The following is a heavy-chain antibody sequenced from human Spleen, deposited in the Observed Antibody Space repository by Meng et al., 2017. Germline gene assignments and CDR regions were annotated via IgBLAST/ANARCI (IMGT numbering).Heavy chain of an antibody. CDR3: ARVIAVAGVYYFDY. V-gene: IGHV7-4-1*02. Sequence: ASVKVSCKASGYTFTSYAMNWVRQAPGQGLEWMGWINTNTGNPTYAQGFTGRFVFSLDTSVSTAYLQISSLKAEDTAVYYCARVIAVAGVYYFDYWGQGTLVTVSS. CDR2: INTNTGNP. J-gene: IGHJ4*02. CDR1: GYTFTSYA. D-gene: IGHD6-19*01.